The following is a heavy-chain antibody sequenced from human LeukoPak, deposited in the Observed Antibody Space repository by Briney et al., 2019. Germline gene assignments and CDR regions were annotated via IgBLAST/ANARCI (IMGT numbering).Heavy chain of an antibody. J-gene: IGHJ4*02. D-gene: IGHD6-19*01. V-gene: IGHV3-30-3*01. Sequence: PGRSLRLSCAASGSTFSTFAMHWVRQAPGKGLEWVAVISYDGNNKYYADSVKGRFTISRDNSKNTLYLQMNSLRVEDTAVYYCARDHGSSGWYETVDYWGQGTLVTVSS. CDR3: ARDHGSSGWYETVDY. CDR1: GSTFSTFA. CDR2: ISYDGNNK.